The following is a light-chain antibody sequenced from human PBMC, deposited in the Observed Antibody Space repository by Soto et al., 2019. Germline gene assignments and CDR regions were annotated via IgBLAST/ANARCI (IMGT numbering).Light chain of an antibody. J-gene: IGKJ5*01. Sequence: TVMTQSPATLSVSPGERATLSCRASQSVSSKLAWYQQKPGQAPRLLIYGASTRATGIPARFSGSGSGTDFTLTISSLQPEDFATYYCQQSYSTPITFGQGTRLEIK. CDR2: GAS. V-gene: IGKV3D-15*01. CDR3: QQSYSTPIT. CDR1: QSVSSK.